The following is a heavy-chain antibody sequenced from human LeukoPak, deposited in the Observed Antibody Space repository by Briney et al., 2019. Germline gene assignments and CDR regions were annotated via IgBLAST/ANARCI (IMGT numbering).Heavy chain of an antibody. CDR2: ISGSGGST. D-gene: IGHD2-15*01. V-gene: IGHV3-23*01. CDR1: GFTFSSYA. J-gene: IGHJ6*02. Sequence: GGSLRLSCAASGFTFSSYAMSWVRQAPGKGLEWVSAISGSGGSTYYADSVKGRFTISRDNSKNTLYLRMNSLRAEDTAVYYCAKDEEVVVGYYYYGMDVWGQGTTVTVSS. CDR3: AKDEEVVVGYYYYGMDV.